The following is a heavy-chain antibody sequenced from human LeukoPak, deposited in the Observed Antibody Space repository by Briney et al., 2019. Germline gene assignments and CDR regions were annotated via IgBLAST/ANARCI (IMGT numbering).Heavy chain of an antibody. V-gene: IGHV3-53*01. CDR2: IYSGGST. D-gene: IGHD6-13*01. J-gene: IGHJ3*02. CDR1: GFTVSSNY. Sequence: GGSLRLSCAASGFTVSSNYMSWVRQAPGKGLEWVSVIYSGGSTYYADSVKGRFTISRDNSKNTLYLQMNSLRAEDTAVYYCAREGQQLATPDAFDIWGQGTMVTVSS. CDR3: AREGQQLATPDAFDI.